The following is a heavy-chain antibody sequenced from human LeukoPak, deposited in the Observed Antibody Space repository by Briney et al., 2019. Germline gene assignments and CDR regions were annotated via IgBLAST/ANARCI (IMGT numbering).Heavy chain of an antibody. J-gene: IGHJ4*02. CDR1: GGSISSYY. V-gene: IGHV4-59*12. CDR3: ARDSSRGLPIDY. Sequence: XETXXXXXXVSGGSISSYYXSXIRQPPGKGLXGXGYIYHTGSTYYNPSLTRRVTISVDRSNNQFSLRLTSATAADTAVCYCARDSSRGLPIDYWGQGTLVTVSS. D-gene: IGHD2-15*01. CDR2: IYHTGST.